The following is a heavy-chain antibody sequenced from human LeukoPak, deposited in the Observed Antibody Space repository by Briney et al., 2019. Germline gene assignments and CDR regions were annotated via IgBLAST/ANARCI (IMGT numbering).Heavy chain of an antibody. CDR1: GFTFSSYS. Sequence: PGGSLRLSCAASGFTFSSYSMNWVRQAPGKGLEWVSSISSSSSYIYYADSVKGRFTISRDNAKNSLYLQMNSLRAEDTAVYYCARGTGEMATIFFISHDAFDIWGQGTMVTVSS. J-gene: IGHJ3*02. D-gene: IGHD5-24*01. V-gene: IGHV3-21*01. CDR2: ISSSSSYI. CDR3: ARGTGEMATIFFISHDAFDI.